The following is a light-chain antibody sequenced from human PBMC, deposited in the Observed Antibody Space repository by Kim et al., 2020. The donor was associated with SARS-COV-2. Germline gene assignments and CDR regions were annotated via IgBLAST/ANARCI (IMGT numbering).Light chain of an antibody. V-gene: IGLV3-19*01. CDR2: GKN. CDR1: SLRRYY. J-gene: IGLJ2*01. Sequence: LGQTVSITCQGDSLRRYYASWYQQKPGQAPVLVIYGKNNRPSGIPDRFSGSSSGNTASLTITGAQAEDEADYYCNSRDSSGNHPVVFGGGTQLTVL. CDR3: NSRDSSGNHPVV.